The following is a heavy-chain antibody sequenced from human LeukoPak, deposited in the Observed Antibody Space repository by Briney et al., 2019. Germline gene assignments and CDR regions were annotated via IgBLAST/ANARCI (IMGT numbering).Heavy chain of an antibody. J-gene: IGHJ4*02. Sequence: GGSLRLSCVDSGFAFSSYWMSWVRQAPGKGLEWVANIKQDGSEKYYVDSVKGRFTISRDNAKNSLYLQMNSLRAEDTAVYYCARDPGSITIFGVVPYGGQGTLVTVSS. CDR3: ARDPGSITIFGVVPY. CDR2: IKQDGSEK. D-gene: IGHD3-3*01. CDR1: GFAFSSYW. V-gene: IGHV3-7*01.